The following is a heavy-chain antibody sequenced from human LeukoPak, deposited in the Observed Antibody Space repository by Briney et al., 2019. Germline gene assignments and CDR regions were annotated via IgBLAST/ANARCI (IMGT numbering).Heavy chain of an antibody. CDR1: EFPFSIYW. J-gene: IGHJ4*02. CDR3: AKWDYYGDY. CDR2: INPDGSET. Sequence: GGSLRLSCVASEFPFSIYWMNWVRQAPGKGLEWVANINPDGSETYYVDSVEGRFIISRDNAKNSLYLQMNSLRAEDTAVYFCAKWDYYGDYWGQGTLVTVSS. D-gene: IGHD3-22*01. V-gene: IGHV3-7*01.